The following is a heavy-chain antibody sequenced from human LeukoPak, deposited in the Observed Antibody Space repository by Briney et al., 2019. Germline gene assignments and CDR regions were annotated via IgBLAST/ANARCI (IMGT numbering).Heavy chain of an antibody. D-gene: IGHD3-9*01. CDR1: GFTFSSYA. V-gene: IGHV3-23*01. CDR2: ITYSGGNT. Sequence: GGSLRLSCAASGFTFSSYAMSWVHQAPGKGLEWVSTITYSGGNTYYADSVKGRLTISRDNSKNTLYLQMNSLRAEDTAVYYCARLDILTGNYYYFNFWGQGTLVTVSS. J-gene: IGHJ4*02. CDR3: ARLDILTGNYYYFNF.